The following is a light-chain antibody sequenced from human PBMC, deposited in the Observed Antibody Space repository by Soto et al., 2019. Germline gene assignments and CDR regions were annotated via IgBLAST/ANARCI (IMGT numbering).Light chain of an antibody. CDR1: QTISSW. Sequence: DIQVTQSPSTLSGYVGDRITITCRASQTISSWLAWYQQKPGKAPKLLIYKASTLKSGVPSRFSGSGSGTEITLTINSLQPDDFATYYCQHYNSYSEAFGQGSKADIK. CDR2: KAS. CDR3: QHYNSYSEA. J-gene: IGKJ1*01. V-gene: IGKV1-5*03.